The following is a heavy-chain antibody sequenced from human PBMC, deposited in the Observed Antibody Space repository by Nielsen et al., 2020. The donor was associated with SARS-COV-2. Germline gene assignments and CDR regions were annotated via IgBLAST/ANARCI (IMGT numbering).Heavy chain of an antibody. J-gene: IGHJ6*03. D-gene: IGHD1-26*01. Sequence: SETLSLTCAVYGGSFSGYYWSWIRQPPGKGLEWIGEINHSGSTNYNPSLKSRVTILVDTSKNQFSLKLSSVTAADTAVYYCARTSVGRFYYMDVWGKGTTVTVSS. CDR1: GGSFSGYY. CDR2: INHSGST. V-gene: IGHV4-34*01. CDR3: ARTSVGRFYYMDV.